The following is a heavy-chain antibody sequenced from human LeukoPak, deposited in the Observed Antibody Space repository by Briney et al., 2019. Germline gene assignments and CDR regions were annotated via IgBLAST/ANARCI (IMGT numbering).Heavy chain of an antibody. CDR3: ARVRGTFETD. V-gene: IGHV4-59*01. Sequence: SETLSLTCTVSGASISTYYWSWIRQPPGKGLEWIGYLYYSGSTTYSPSLKSRVTMSVDTSKSQFSLKLNSVTAADTAIYHCARVRGTFETDWGQGTLVTVSS. D-gene: IGHD2/OR15-2a*01. J-gene: IGHJ1*01. CDR2: LYYSGST. CDR1: GASISTYY.